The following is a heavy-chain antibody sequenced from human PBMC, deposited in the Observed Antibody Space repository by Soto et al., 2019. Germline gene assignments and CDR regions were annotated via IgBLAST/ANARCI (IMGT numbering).Heavy chain of an antibody. CDR2: ISYDGSNT. Sequence: QVQLVESGGGVVQPGRSLRLSCVASGFTFSSYGMHWVRQAPGKGLEWVAIISYDGSNTYYADSVKGRFTISRDNSKNTLNLKMTSLRAEDTSVYYCANEGGLGGSFYISLSYSFEHWGQGTLVTVSS. V-gene: IGHV3-30*18. CDR1: GFTFSSYG. D-gene: IGHD1-26*01. J-gene: IGHJ4*02. CDR3: ANEGGLGGSFYISLSYSFEH.